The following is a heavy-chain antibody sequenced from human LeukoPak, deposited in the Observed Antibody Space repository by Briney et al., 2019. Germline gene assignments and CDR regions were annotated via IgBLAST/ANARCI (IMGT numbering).Heavy chain of an antibody. V-gene: IGHV1-46*01. CDR2: INPSGGST. CDR1: GNTFTSYY. Sequence: GASVKVSCKASGNTFTSYYMYWVRQAPGQGLEWMGIINPSGGSTSYAQKFQGRVTMTRDTSTSTVYMELSSLRSEDTAVYYCARVVDRWLQQFSGAFDIWGQGTMVTVSS. J-gene: IGHJ3*02. CDR3: ARVVDRWLQQFSGAFDI. D-gene: IGHD5-24*01.